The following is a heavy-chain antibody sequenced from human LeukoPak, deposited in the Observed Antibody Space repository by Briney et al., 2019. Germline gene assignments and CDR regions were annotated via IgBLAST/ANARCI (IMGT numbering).Heavy chain of an antibody. CDR2: INHSGIT. CDR3: AREVVVAATYDY. V-gene: IGHV4-34*01. D-gene: IGHD2-15*01. CDR1: GGSFSGYY. J-gene: IGHJ4*02. Sequence: SETLSLTCAVYGGSFSGYYWSWIRQPPGKGLEWIGEINHSGITNYNPSLMSRVTISVDTSKNQFSLRLSSVTAADTAVYYCAREVVVAATYDYWGQGTLVTVSS.